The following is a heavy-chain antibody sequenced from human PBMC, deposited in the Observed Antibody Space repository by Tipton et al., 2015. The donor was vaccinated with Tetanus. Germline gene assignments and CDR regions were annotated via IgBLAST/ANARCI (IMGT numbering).Heavy chain of an antibody. CDR3: ARAMIGGDDAFDI. V-gene: IGHV4-39*01. Sequence: TLSLTCTVSGGSISSSSYYWGWIRQPPGKGLEWIGSIYYSGSTYYNPSLKSRVTISVDTSKNQFSLKLSSVTAADTAVYYCARAMIGGDDAFDIWGQGTMVTVSS. CDR1: GGSISSSSYY. D-gene: IGHD2-21*01. J-gene: IGHJ3*02. CDR2: IYYSGST.